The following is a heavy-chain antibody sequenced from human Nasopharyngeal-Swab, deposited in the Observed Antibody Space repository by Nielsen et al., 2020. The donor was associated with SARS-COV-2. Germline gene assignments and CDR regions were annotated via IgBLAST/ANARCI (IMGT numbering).Heavy chain of an antibody. Sequence: SCAASGFTFSSYAMSWVRQAPGKGLEWVAVISYDGSNKYYADSVKGRFTISRDNSKNTLYLQMNSLRAEDTAVYYCARVAGITMVRGVDYWGQGTLVTVSS. CDR1: GFTFSSYA. CDR2: ISYDGSNK. V-gene: IGHV3-30-3*01. CDR3: ARVAGITMVRGVDY. J-gene: IGHJ4*02. D-gene: IGHD3-10*01.